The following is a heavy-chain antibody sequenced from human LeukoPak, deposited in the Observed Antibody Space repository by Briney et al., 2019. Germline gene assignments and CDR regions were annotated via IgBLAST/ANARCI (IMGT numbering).Heavy chain of an antibody. D-gene: IGHD3-16*01. Sequence: GESLKISCKGSGYSFTSYWIGWVRQMPGKGLEWMGIIYPGDSDTRYSPSFQGQVTISADKSISTACLQWSSLKASDTAMYYCARPGDYDYVWGSSSSDYFDYWGQGTLVTVSS. CDR1: GYSFTSYW. J-gene: IGHJ4*02. CDR2: IYPGDSDT. CDR3: ARPGDYDYVWGSSSSDYFDY. V-gene: IGHV5-51*01.